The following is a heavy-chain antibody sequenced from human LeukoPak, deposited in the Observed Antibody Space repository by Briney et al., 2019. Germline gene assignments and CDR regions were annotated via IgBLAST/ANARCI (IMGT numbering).Heavy chain of an antibody. V-gene: IGHV4-34*01. Sequence: SETLSLTCAVYGGSFSGYYWSWIRQPPGKGLEWIGEINHSGSTNYNPSLKSRVTISVDTSKNQFSLKLSSVTAADTAVYYCARASGRGPRDYGSSWYIGVGNWFDPWGQGTLVTVSS. D-gene: IGHD6-13*01. CDR3: ARASGRGPRDYGSSWYIGVGNWFDP. J-gene: IGHJ5*02. CDR1: GGSFSGYY. CDR2: INHSGST.